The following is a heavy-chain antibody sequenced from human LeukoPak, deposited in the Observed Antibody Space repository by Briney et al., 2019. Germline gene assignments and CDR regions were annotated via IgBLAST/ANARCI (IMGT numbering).Heavy chain of an antibody. CDR2: INPNSGGT. CDR1: GYTFTGYY. V-gene: IGHV1-2*02. J-gene: IGHJ4*02. D-gene: IGHD4-17*01. Sequence: ASVKVSCKASGYTFTGYYMHWVRQAPGQGLEWMGWINPNSGGTNYAQKFQGRVTMTRDTSISTAYMELSRLRSDDTAVYYCATEASADYGDYPDFYWGQGTLVTVSS. CDR3: ATEASADYGDYPDFY.